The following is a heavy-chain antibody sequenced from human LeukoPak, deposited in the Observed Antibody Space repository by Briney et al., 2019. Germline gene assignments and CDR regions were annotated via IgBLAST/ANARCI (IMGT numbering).Heavy chain of an antibody. CDR3: ARIGRDSSGHGDWFDP. Sequence: SETLSLTCAVYGGSLSGSYWSWVRQPPGKGLEWIGSIYYSGSTYYNPSLKSRVTISVDTSKNQFSLKLSSVTAADTAVYYCARIGRDSSGHGDWFDPWGQGTLVTVSS. V-gene: IGHV4-34*01. D-gene: IGHD3-22*01. J-gene: IGHJ5*02. CDR1: GGSLSGSY. CDR2: IYYSGST.